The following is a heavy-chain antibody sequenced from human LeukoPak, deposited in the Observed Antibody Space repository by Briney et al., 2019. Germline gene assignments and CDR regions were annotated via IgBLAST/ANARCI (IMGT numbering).Heavy chain of an antibody. Sequence: PGRSLRLSCAASGFTFSSYAMHWVRQAPGKGLEWVAVISYDGSNKYYADSVKGRFTIPRDNSKNTLYLQMNSLRAEDTAVYYCARDPCLQGFGESWCGLDVWGKGTTVTVSS. D-gene: IGHD3-10*01. CDR1: GFTFSSYA. V-gene: IGHV3-30*04. CDR3: ARDPCLQGFGESWCGLDV. CDR2: ISYDGSNK. J-gene: IGHJ6*04.